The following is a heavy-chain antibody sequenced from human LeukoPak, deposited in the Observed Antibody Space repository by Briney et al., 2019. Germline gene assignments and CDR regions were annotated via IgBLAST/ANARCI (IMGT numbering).Heavy chain of an antibody. D-gene: IGHD4-11*01. CDR3: ARSTVTRSLAGWFDP. CDR1: GGSISSSNW. CDR2: IYHSGST. J-gene: IGHJ5*02. V-gene: IGHV4-4*02. Sequence: SGTLSLTCAVSGGSISSSNWWSWVRQPPGKGLEWIGEIYHSGSTNYNPSLKSRVTISVDKSKNQFSLKLSSVTAADTAVYYCARSTVTRSLAGWFDPWGQGTLVTVSS.